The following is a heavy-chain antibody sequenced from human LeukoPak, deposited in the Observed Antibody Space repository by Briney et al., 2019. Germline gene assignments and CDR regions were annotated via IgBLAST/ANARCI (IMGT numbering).Heavy chain of an antibody. V-gene: IGHV3-11*01. CDR1: GFTFSDYY. CDR3: AKGGTVIARLIAAD. Sequence: PGGSLRLSCAASGFTFSDYYMSWIRQAPGKGMEWVSYISSSGSTIYYADSVKGRFTISRDNSENTLYLQMNSLRAEDTAVYYCAKGGTVIARLIAADWGQGTLVTVSS. J-gene: IGHJ4*02. CDR2: ISSSGSTI. D-gene: IGHD6-6*01.